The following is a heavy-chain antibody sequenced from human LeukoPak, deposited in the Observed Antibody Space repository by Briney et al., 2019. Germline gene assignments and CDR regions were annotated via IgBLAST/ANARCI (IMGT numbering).Heavy chain of an antibody. Sequence: GGSLRLSCAASGFTFSSYGMSWVRQAPGKGLEWVANIKQDGSEKYYVDSVKGRFTISRDNAKNSLYLQMNSLRAEDTAVYYCARGRHSGSRYFDYWGQGTLVTVSS. V-gene: IGHV3-7*01. D-gene: IGHD1-26*01. CDR3: ARGRHSGSRYFDY. CDR2: IKQDGSEK. J-gene: IGHJ4*02. CDR1: GFTFSSYG.